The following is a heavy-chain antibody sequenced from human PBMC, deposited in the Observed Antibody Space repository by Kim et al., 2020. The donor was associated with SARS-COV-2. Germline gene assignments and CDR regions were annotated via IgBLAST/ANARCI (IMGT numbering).Heavy chain of an antibody. J-gene: IGHJ5*02. Sequence: GGSLRLSCAASGFTFSDHYMDWVRQAPGKGLEWVGRTRNKANSYTTEYAASVKGRFTISRDDSKNSLYLQMNSLKTEDTAVYYCATYYDSSGYETWGQGTLVTVSS. CDR1: GFTFSDHY. CDR3: ATYYDSSGYET. CDR2: TRNKANSYTT. D-gene: IGHD3-22*01. V-gene: IGHV3-72*01.